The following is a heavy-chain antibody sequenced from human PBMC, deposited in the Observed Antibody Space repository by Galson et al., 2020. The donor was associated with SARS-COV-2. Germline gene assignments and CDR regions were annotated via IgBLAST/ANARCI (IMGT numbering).Heavy chain of an antibody. V-gene: IGHV2-5*02. D-gene: IGHD4-17*01. Sequence: KMSGPTLAKPTQTLTLTCTFSGFSLSTSGVGVGWMRQPPGKALEWLAVIYWDDDKRYCPSLKSRLTITTDTPKKQVVLTMTNMDPVDTATYYCAPRPKPMTTVTTAINDFDYWGQVTLFTVAS. CDR2: IYWDDDK. CDR1: GFSLSTSGVG. CDR3: APRPKPMTTVTTAINDFDY. J-gene: IGHJ4*02.